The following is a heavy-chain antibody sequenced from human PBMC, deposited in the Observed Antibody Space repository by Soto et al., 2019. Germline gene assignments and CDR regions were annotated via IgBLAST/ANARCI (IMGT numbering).Heavy chain of an antibody. CDR2: ISYDGSNK. V-gene: IGHV3-30*18. CDR1: GFTFSSYG. Sequence: QVQLVESGGGVVQPGRSLRLSCAASGFTFSSYGMHWVRQGPGKGLEWVAVISYDGSNKYYADSVKGRFTISRDNSKNTLYLQMNSLRAEDTAVYYCAKDLYYYDSSGYYGGIDYWGQGTLVTVSS. D-gene: IGHD3-22*01. CDR3: AKDLYYYDSSGYYGGIDY. J-gene: IGHJ4*02.